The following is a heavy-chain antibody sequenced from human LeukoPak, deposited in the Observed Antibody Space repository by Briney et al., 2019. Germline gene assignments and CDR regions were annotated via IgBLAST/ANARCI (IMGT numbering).Heavy chain of an antibody. CDR2: IYSGGST. J-gene: IGHJ4*02. D-gene: IGHD3-10*01. Sequence: GGSLRLSCAASGFTVRSNYMSWVRQAPGKGLEWVSIIYSGGSTYYADSVKGRFTISRDNSKNTLYLQMNSLRAEDTAVYYCAKDRSITMVRGVMRDWGQGTLVTVSS. CDR1: GFTVRSNY. CDR3: AKDRSITMVRGVMRD. V-gene: IGHV3-66*02.